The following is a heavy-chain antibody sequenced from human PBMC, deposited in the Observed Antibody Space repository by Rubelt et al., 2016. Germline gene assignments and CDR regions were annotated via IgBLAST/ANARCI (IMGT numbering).Heavy chain of an antibody. CDR3: AREFQLLGIVGPSNAFDI. CDR2: ISAYNGDT. J-gene: IGHJ3*02. Sequence: APGQGLEWMGWISAYNGDTNYAQKFQGRVTMTTDTSTSTAYMELRSLRSDDTAGYYCAREFQLLGIVGPSNAFDIWGQGTMVTVSS. V-gene: IGHV1-18*01. D-gene: IGHD7-27*01.